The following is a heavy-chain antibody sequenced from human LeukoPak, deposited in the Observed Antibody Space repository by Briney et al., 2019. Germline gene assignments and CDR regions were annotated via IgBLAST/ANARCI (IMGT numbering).Heavy chain of an antibody. Sequence: GGSLRLSCAASGFSFSSYGMHWVRQAPGKGLEWVAVIWYDGSNKYYADSVKGRFTISRDNSKNTLYLQMNSLRVEDTAVYYCARGGIGSGSYQYYFDYWGQGTLVTVSS. J-gene: IGHJ4*02. CDR3: ARGGIGSGSYQYYFDY. CDR1: GFSFSSYG. V-gene: IGHV3-33*01. CDR2: IWYDGSNK. D-gene: IGHD3-10*01.